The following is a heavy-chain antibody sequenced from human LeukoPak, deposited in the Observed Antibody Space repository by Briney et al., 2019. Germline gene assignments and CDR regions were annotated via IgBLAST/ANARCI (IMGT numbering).Heavy chain of an antibody. CDR2: ISWNSGSI. V-gene: IGHV3-9*01. CDR1: GFTFDDYA. J-gene: IGHJ4*02. D-gene: IGHD3-22*01. Sequence: PGGSLRLSCAASGFTFDDYAMHWVRQAPGKGLEWVSGISWNSGSIGYADSVKGRFTISRDNAKNSLYLQMNSLRAEDTALYYCAKATTSYYYDSSGYYLGASFDYWGQGTLVTVSS. CDR3: AKATTSYYYDSSGYYLGASFDY.